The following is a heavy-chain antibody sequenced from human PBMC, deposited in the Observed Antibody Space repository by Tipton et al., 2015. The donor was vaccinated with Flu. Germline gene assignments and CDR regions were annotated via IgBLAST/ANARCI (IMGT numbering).Heavy chain of an antibody. J-gene: IGHJ4*02. D-gene: IGHD2-21*01. Sequence: SLRLSCAASGFTFDDYAMHWVRQAPGKGLEWVSGISWNSGSIGYADSVEGRFTISRDNAKNSLYLQMNSLRAEDTALYYCAKDIGGRGSSIIFGYWGQGTLVTVSS. CDR2: ISWNSGSI. V-gene: IGHV3-9*01. CDR1: GFTFDDYA. CDR3: AKDIGGRGSSIIFGY.